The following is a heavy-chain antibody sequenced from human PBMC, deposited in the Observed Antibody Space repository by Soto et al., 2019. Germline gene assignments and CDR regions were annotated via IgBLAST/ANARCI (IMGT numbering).Heavy chain of an antibody. J-gene: IGHJ4*02. V-gene: IGHV1-18*01. CDR1: GYTFTSYG. CDR3: ARGRGSGISPRDY. D-gene: IGHD1-26*01. CDR2: ISAYNGNT. Sequence: QVQLVQSGAEVKKPGASVKVSCKASGYTFTSYGISWVRQAPGQGLEWMGWISAYNGNTNYAPKLQGRVPMTTDTSRSTAYMGVRSLGSDDTAVDYCARGRGSGISPRDYWGQGTLVTVSS.